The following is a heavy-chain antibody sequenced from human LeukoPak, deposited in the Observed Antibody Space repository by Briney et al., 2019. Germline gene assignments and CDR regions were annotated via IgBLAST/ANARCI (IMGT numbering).Heavy chain of an antibody. CDR2: INTDGSST. Sequence: SGGSLKLSCAASGLIFSSYWMHWVRQAPGKGLVWVSRINTDGSSTTYADSVKGRFTISRDNARNSLSLYMNFLRAEDTAVYYCASSLNTVIISPYYFDYWGQGTLVTVSS. CDR3: ASSLNTVIISPYYFDY. CDR1: GLIFSSYW. J-gene: IGHJ4*02. V-gene: IGHV3-74*01. D-gene: IGHD4-11*01.